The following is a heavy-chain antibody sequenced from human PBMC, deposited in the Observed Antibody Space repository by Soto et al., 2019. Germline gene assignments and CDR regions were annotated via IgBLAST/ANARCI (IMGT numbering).Heavy chain of an antibody. J-gene: IGHJ6*02. Sequence: ASVKVSCKASGYTFTSYYMHWVRQAPGQGLEWMGIINPSGGSTSYAQKFQGRVTMTRDTSTSTAYMELSSLRSEDTAVYYCAAEDPGSSSPLYYYYGMDVWGQGTTVTVSS. CDR1: GYTFTSYY. CDR3: AAEDPGSSSPLYYYYGMDV. V-gene: IGHV1-46*01. D-gene: IGHD6-6*01. CDR2: INPSGGST.